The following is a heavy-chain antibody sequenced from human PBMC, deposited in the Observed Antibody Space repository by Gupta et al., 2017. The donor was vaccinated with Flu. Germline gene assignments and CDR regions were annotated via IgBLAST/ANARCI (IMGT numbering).Heavy chain of an antibody. CDR1: GFTFGDYH. D-gene: IGHD1-1*01. V-gene: IGHV3-9*01. CDR3: TKDGYGLGGNSYGLDV. J-gene: IGHJ6*02. Sequence: EVQLVESGGDLVQPGRSLRLSCTASGFTFGDYHMHWVRQAPGKGLEWVSGISWNSANIGYADSVKGRFTISRDNARNSLYLQMSSRRPDDTALYYCTKDGYGLGGNSYGLDVWGQGTTVTVSS. CDR2: ISWNSANI.